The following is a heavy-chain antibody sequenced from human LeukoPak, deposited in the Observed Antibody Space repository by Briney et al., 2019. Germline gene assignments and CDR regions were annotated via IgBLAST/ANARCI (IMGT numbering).Heavy chain of an antibody. CDR1: GGSISSYY. J-gene: IGHJ5*02. Sequence: SATLSLTCTVSGGSISSYYWNWIRQPPGKGLEWIGYIYYSGSTNYNPSLKSRVTISVDTSKDQFSLNLTSVTAADTAVYYCARFTPQGYGWGGXNRFDPXXQGTLVTVXS. CDR2: IYYSGST. CDR3: ARFTPQGYGWGGXNRFDP. D-gene: IGHD3-16*01. V-gene: IGHV4-59*01.